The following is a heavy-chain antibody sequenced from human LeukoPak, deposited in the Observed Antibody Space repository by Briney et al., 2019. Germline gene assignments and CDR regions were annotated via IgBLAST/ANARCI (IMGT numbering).Heavy chain of an antibody. D-gene: IGHD3-10*01. V-gene: IGHV4-39*07. Sequence: SETLSLTCTVSGGSISSSSYYWGWIRQPPGKGLEWIGSIYYSGSTYYNPSLKSRVTISVDTSKNQFSLELSSVTAADTAVYYCARFRDYYGSGSYLGMNWFDPWGQGTLVTVSS. CDR3: ARFRDYYGSGSYLGMNWFDP. CDR2: IYYSGST. CDR1: GGSISSSSYY. J-gene: IGHJ5*02.